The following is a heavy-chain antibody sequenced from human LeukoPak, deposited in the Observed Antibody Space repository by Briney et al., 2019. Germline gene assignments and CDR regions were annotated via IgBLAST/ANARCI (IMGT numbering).Heavy chain of an antibody. J-gene: IGHJ6*03. CDR2: ISSSSTNI. CDR3: AKGSVAGTSYDYYCYYMDV. D-gene: IGHD6-19*01. CDR1: GFTFSSYS. V-gene: IGHV3-21*04. Sequence: PGGSLRLSCAASGFTFSSYSMNRVRQAPGKGLEWVSSISSSSTNIYYADSVKGRFTISRDNSKNTLYLQMNSLRADDTAVYYCAKGSVAGTSYDYYCYYMDVWGKGTTVTISS.